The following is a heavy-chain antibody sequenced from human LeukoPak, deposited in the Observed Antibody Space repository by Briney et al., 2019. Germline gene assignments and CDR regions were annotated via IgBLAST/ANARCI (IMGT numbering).Heavy chain of an antibody. J-gene: IGHJ4*02. CDR2: IYHSGST. Sequence: SGTLSLTCAVSGGSISSSNWWSWVRQPPGKGLEWIGEIYHSGSTNYNPSLKSRVTISVDKSKNQFSLKLSSVTAADTAVYYCARAIRTGLGIGSFDGWGQGTLVTVSS. CDR3: ARAIRTGLGIGSFDG. CDR1: GGSISSSNW. D-gene: IGHD7-27*01. V-gene: IGHV4-4*02.